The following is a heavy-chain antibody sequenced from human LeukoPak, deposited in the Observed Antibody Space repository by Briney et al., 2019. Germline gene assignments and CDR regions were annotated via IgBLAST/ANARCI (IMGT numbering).Heavy chain of an antibody. V-gene: IGHV4-59*01. Sequence: SETLSLTCTVSGGSISSYYWSWIRQPPGKGLEWIGYIYYSGSTNYNPSLKSRVTISVDTSKNQFSLKLRSVTAADMAVYYCARTTEGYCRGRSCYSYYYYMDVWGKGTTVTVSS. J-gene: IGHJ6*03. CDR1: GGSISSYY. CDR2: IYYSGST. D-gene: IGHD2-15*01. CDR3: ARTTEGYCRGRSCYSYYYYMDV.